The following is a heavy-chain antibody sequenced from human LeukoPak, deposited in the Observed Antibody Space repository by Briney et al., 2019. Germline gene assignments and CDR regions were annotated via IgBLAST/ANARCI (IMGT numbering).Heavy chain of an antibody. V-gene: IGHV4-34*01. J-gene: IGHJ4*02. Sequence: PSETLSLTCAVYGGSFSGYYWSWIRQPPGKGLEWIGEINHSGSTNYDPSLKSRVTISVDTSKNQFSLKLSSVTAADTAVYCCARAPGRGRAFFDYWGQGTLVTVSS. CDR2: INHSGST. CDR1: GGSFSGYY. D-gene: IGHD1-26*01. CDR3: ARAPGRGRAFFDY.